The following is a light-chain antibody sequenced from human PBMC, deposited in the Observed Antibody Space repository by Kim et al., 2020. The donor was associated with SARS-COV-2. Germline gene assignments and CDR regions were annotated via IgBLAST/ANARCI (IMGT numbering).Light chain of an antibody. CDR3: QQYNNWPLT. CDR2: GAS. CDR1: QSVSSN. J-gene: IGKJ5*01. V-gene: IGKV3-15*01. Sequence: LSPGERATLSCRASQSVSSNLAWYQQKPGQAPRLLIYGASTRATGIPARFSGSGSGTEFTLTISSLQSEDFAVYYCQQYNNWPLTFGQGTRLEIK.